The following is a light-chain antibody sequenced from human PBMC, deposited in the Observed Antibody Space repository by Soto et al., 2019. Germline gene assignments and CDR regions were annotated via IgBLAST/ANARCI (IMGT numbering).Light chain of an antibody. CDR2: DAS. CDR3: QQYKSYWT. V-gene: IGKV1-5*01. CDR1: QSISIW. Sequence: DIQMTQSPSTLSASVGDRVTITCRASQSISIWLAWYQQKPGKAPKVLIYDASSLESGVPSRFSGSGSGTEFTLTISSLQPDDFATYYCQQYKSYWTFGQGTKVDI. J-gene: IGKJ1*01.